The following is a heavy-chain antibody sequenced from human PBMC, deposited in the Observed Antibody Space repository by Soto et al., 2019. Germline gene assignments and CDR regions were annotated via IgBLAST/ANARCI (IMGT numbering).Heavy chain of an antibody. CDR3: ARDDGYSGYEDYRAWFDP. CDR1: GGTFSSYT. J-gene: IGHJ5*02. D-gene: IGHD5-12*01. CDR2: IIPILGIA. Sequence: QVQLVQSGAEVKKPGSSVKVSCKASGGTFSSYTISWVRQAPGQGLEWMGRIIPILGIANYAQKFQGRVTITADKSTSTAYMELSSLRSEDTAVYYCARDDGYSGYEDYRAWFDPWGQGTLVTVSS. V-gene: IGHV1-69*08.